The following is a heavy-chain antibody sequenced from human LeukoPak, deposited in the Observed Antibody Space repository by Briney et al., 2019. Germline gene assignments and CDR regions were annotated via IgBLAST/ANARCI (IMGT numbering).Heavy chain of an antibody. D-gene: IGHD3-9*01. Sequence: GGSLRLSCAASGFTFSDYYMSWIRQAPGKGLEWVSYISSSSSYTNYADSVKGRFTISRDNAKNSLYLQINSLRAEDTAVYYCATADWFSFDFWGQGTLVTVSS. V-gene: IGHV3-11*03. CDR2: ISSSSSYT. J-gene: IGHJ4*02. CDR1: GFTFSDYY. CDR3: ATADWFSFDF.